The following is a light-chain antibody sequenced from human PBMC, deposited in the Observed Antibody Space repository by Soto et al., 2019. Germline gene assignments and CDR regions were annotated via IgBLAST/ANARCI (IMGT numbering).Light chain of an antibody. CDR1: SSDVGGYNY. CDR3: SSFTSSGTRV. V-gene: IGLV2-14*01. J-gene: IGLJ1*01. Sequence: QSVLTQPASVSGSPGQSITISCTGTSSDVGGYNYVSWYQQHPGKAPKVMIYEVSNRPSGVSNRFSGSKSDNTASLTISGLQVEDEADYYCSSFTSSGTRVFGTGTKLTVL. CDR2: EVS.